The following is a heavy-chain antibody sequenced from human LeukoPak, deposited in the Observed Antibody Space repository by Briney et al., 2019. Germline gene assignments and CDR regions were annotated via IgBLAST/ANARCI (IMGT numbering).Heavy chain of an antibody. CDR1: GFTFSNYA. J-gene: IGHJ3*01. CDR2: ISYDGSNK. D-gene: IGHD5-18*01. V-gene: IGHV3-30-3*01. CDR3: ARIRTAMSTGDAFDV. Sequence: PGGSLRLSCAASGFTFSNYAMHWVRQAPGKTLEWVAIISYDGSNKYYADSVKGRLTISRDNSKNTLYLQMNSLRAEDTAVYYCARIRTAMSTGDAFDVWGQGTMVTVSS.